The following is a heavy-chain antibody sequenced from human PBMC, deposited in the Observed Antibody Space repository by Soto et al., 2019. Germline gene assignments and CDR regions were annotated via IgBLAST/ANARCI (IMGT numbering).Heavy chain of an antibody. CDR3: ARVPYSSCWPTRVFFAY. CDR1: GGTFSSYA. V-gene: IGHV1-69*01. D-gene: IGHD6-19*01. Sequence: QVQLVQSGAEVKKPGSSVKVSCKASGGTFSSYAISWVRQATGQGLEWMGGIIPIFGTANYAQKFQGRVTITADESTSTDYMELSSLRSDDTAVYYCARVPYSSCWPTRVFFAYWGQGTLVTGSS. J-gene: IGHJ4*02. CDR2: IIPIFGTA.